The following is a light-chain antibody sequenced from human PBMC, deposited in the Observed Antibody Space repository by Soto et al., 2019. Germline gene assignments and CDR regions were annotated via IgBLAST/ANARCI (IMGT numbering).Light chain of an antibody. CDR1: QSVTKNN. Sequence: EFVLTQSPGILSLSPGEIATISFSASQSVTKNNLNWYQQKPGQAPRLLIYGASIRATGIPDRFSGSGSETDFTLTISRLESEDFALYYCQQYGSSAPITFGQGTRLEIK. J-gene: IGKJ5*01. CDR2: GAS. V-gene: IGKV3-20*01. CDR3: QQYGSSAPIT.